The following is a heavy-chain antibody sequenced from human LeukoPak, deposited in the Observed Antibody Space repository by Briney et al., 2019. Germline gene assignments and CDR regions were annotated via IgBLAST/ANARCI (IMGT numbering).Heavy chain of an antibody. CDR2: INSSGGCI. Sequence: GASVKLSCKASGYTFTSYYMYWVRQAPGQGLEWMGIINSSGGCISYAHKYQGRVTMTGETSTPTVYMELSSLRSEDTAVYDYARAGVGPPLRNAFDFWGQGTMVTVSS. V-gene: IGHV1-46*01. CDR3: ARAGVGPPLRNAFDF. CDR1: GYTFTSYY. D-gene: IGHD3-3*01. J-gene: IGHJ3*01.